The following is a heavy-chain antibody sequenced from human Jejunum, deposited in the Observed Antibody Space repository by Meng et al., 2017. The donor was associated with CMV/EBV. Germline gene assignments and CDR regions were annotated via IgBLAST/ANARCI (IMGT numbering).Heavy chain of an antibody. Sequence: QVQLGQFGAELKKPGSSVKVSCQASGYIFNNYGFTWVRQAPGQGLEWMGGIVPIFSTTNYAQKFQGRVTITADESTSTAYMELSSLTSEDTAVYYCVRPLVWNWGQGTLVTVSS. CDR2: IVPIFSTT. CDR3: VRPLVWN. J-gene: IGHJ1*01. D-gene: IGHD2-8*01. V-gene: IGHV1-69*12. CDR1: GYIFNNYG.